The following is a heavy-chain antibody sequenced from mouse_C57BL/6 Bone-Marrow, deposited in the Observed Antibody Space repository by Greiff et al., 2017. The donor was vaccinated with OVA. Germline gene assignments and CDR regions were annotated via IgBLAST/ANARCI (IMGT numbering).Heavy chain of an antibody. CDR3: AIDSSGYADFDY. J-gene: IGHJ2*01. Sequence: QVQLQQPGAELVKPGASVKLSCKASGYTFTSYWMQWVKQRPGQGLEWIGEIDPSDSYTNYNQKFKGKATLTVDTSSSTAYMQLSSLTSEDSAVYYCAIDSSGYADFDYWGQGTTLTVSS. CDR2: IDPSDSYT. CDR1: GYTFTSYW. D-gene: IGHD3-2*02. V-gene: IGHV1-50*01.